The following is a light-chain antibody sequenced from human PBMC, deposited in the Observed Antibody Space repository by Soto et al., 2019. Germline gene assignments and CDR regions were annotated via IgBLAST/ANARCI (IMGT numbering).Light chain of an antibody. CDR2: EVS. CDR1: QSLLHGDGKTY. CDR3: MQSIRLPFT. Sequence: EIVMTQTPLSLSVIPGQPASISCKSSQSLLHGDGKTYLYWFVRKPGQPPQLLFYEVSKRFSGVPDRFSAGGSGTDFTLTISRVEAEDLGLYYCMQSIRLPFTFGQGTELEI. J-gene: IGKJ2*01. V-gene: IGKV2D-29*01.